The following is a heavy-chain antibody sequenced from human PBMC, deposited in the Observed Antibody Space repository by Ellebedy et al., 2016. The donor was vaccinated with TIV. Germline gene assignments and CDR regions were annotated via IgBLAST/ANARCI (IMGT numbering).Heavy chain of an antibody. CDR1: GYIFTNYW. CDR2: TYPGDSDT. V-gene: IGHV5-51*01. Sequence: GESLKISCYVSGYIFTNYWIGWVRQRPGEGLEWMGITYPGDSDTRYSPSFQGQVIVSADKSINTAYLQWDSLKASDTAIYYCARLRAAVPGTRHLGWYFDVWGRGSLVTVSS. J-gene: IGHJ2*01. CDR3: ARLRAAVPGTRHLGWYFDV. D-gene: IGHD6-19*01.